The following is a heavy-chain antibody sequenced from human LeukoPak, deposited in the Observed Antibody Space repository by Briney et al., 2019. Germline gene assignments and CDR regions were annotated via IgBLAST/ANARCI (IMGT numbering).Heavy chain of an antibody. V-gene: IGHV3-20*04. D-gene: IGHD3-22*01. J-gene: IGHJ4*02. CDR3: ARDKHYYDSSNYV. Sequence: GWSLRHSCAASGFTFNDYGMSWVGQRPGRGLAWVSGINWNGGNTGYADSVRGRFTISRDNAKNSLYLQMNSLRAEDTALYYCARDKHYYDSSNYVWGQGTLVTVSS. CDR2: INWNGGNT. CDR1: GFTFNDYG.